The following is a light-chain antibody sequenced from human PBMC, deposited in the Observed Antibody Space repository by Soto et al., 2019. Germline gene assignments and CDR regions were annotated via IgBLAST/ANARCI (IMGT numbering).Light chain of an antibody. V-gene: IGLV1-40*01. CDR3: QSYDSTLSGPWV. Sequence: QLVLTQPPSVSGAPGQRVTISCTGSSSNIGAGYDVHWYQQLPGTAPKLLIYGNNNRPSGVPDRFSGSKSGTSASLAIAGLQAEDEADYYCQSYDSTLSGPWVFGGGTKLTV. CDR1: SSNIGAGYD. J-gene: IGLJ3*02. CDR2: GNN.